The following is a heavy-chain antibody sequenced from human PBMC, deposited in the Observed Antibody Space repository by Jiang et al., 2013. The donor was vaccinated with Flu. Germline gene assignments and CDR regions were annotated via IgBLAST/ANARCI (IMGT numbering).Heavy chain of an antibody. J-gene: IGHJ4*02. D-gene: IGHD5-18*01. CDR2: IWYDGSNK. V-gene: IGHV3-33*01. CDR1: TFSSYG. Sequence: TFSSYGMHWVRQAPGKGLEWVAVIWYDGSNKYYADSVKGRFTISRDNSKNTLYLQMNSLRAEDTAVYYCARMGVDTAMVLDYWGQGTLVTVSS. CDR3: ARMGVDTAMVLDY.